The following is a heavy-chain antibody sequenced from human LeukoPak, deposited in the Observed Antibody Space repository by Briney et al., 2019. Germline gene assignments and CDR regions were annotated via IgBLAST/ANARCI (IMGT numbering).Heavy chain of an antibody. D-gene: IGHD2-2*01. J-gene: IGHJ3*02. V-gene: IGHV1-18*01. CDR3: ARDINIVLVPAAIPDAFDI. CDR1: GYTFTSYG. CDR2: ISAYNGNT. Sequence: ASVKVSCKAFGYTFTSYGINWVRQAPGQGLEWMGWISAYNGNTNYAQKFQGRVTMTTDTSTRTAYMELRSLRSDDTAVYFCARDINIVLVPAAIPDAFDIWGQRTMVTVYS.